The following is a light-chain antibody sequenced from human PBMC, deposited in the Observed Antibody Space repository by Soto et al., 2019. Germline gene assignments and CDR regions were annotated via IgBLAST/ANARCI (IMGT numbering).Light chain of an antibody. CDR3: QQSYSTPIT. J-gene: IGKJ5*01. V-gene: IGKV1-39*01. CDR1: QSISSY. Sequence: DIQMTQSPSSLSASVGDSVTLTCRASQSISSYLNWYQQKPGKAPKLLIYAAYSLQSGVTSRFSGSGSGTDFTLTISSLQPEDFATYYCQQSYSTPITFGQGTRLEIK. CDR2: AAY.